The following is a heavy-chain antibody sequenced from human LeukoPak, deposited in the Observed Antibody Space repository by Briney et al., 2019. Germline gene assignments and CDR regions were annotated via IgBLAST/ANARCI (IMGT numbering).Heavy chain of an antibody. V-gene: IGHV1-69*04. CDR3: ARDGAVYYFDY. CDR1: GGTFSSYA. CDR2: IIPILGIV. Sequence: VASVKVSCKASGGTFSSYAISWVRQAPGQGLEWMGRIIPILGIVNYAQKFQGRVTITADKSTSTAYMELSSLRSEDTAVYYCARDGAVYYFDYWGQGTLVTVSS. J-gene: IGHJ4*02.